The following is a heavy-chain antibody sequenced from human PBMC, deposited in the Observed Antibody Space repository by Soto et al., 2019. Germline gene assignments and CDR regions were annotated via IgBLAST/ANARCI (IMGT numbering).Heavy chain of an antibody. CDR2: IYPGDSDT. J-gene: IGHJ4*02. V-gene: IGHV5-51*01. CDR1: GYSFTSYW. D-gene: IGHD6-13*01. CDR3: AISGIAAAGTNYFDY. Sequence: PGESLKISCKGSGYSFTSYWIGWVRQMPGKGLEWMGIIYPGDSDTRYSPSSQGQVTISADKSISTAYLQWSSLKASDTAMYYCAISGIAAAGTNYFDYWGQGTLVTVPS.